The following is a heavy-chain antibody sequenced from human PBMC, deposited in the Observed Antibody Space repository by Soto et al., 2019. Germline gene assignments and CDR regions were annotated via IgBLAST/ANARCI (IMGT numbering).Heavy chain of an antibody. J-gene: IGHJ6*02. CDR3: ARAYRYCSGGSCYHTSYYYYYGMDV. CDR1: GGTFSSYA. CDR2: TIPIFGTA. D-gene: IGHD2-15*01. V-gene: IGHV1-69*01. Sequence: QVQLVQSGAEVKKPGSSVKVSCKASGGTFSSYAISWVRQAPGQGLEWMGGTIPIFGTANYAQKFQGRVTITADESTSTAYMELSSLRSEDTAVYYCARAYRYCSGGSCYHTSYYYYYGMDVWGQGTTVTVSS.